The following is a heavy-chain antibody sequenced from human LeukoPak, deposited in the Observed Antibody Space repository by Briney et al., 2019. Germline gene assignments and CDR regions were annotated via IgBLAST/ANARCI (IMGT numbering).Heavy chain of an antibody. J-gene: IGHJ2*01. Sequence: GASVKVSCKASGYTFTSYYMHWVRQAPGQGLEWMGIINPSGGSTSYAQKFQGRVTMTRDTSTSTVYMELSSLRSEDTAVYYCARDRGGQWLVRGYFDLWGRGTLVTVSS. CDR1: GYTFTSYY. CDR3: ARDRGGQWLVRGYFDL. V-gene: IGHV1-46*01. CDR2: INPSGGST. D-gene: IGHD6-19*01.